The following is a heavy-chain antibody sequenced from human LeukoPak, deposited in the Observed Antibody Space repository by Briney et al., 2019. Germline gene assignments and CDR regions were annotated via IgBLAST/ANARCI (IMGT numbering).Heavy chain of an antibody. J-gene: IGHJ4*02. CDR3: ARSGYSFLVDS. Sequence: SETLSLTCTVSGGSMSYNYWSWIRQPPGKGLEWIASMSYTGTTYYNPSLRSRVTISVDTSKNQFSLNLSSVTAADTAVYFCARSGYSFLVDSWGQGTLVTVSS. CDR2: MSYTGTT. V-gene: IGHV4-39*01. CDR1: GGSMSYNY. D-gene: IGHD5-18*01.